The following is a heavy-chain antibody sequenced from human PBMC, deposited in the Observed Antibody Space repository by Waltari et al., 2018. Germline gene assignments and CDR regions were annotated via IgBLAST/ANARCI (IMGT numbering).Heavy chain of an antibody. V-gene: IGHV3-23*01. Sequence: YAMSWVRQAPGKGLEWVSAISGSGGSTYYADSVKGRFTISRDNSKNTLYLQMNSLRAEDTAVYYCAMAEAVADDYWGQGTLVTVSS. D-gene: IGHD6-19*01. CDR1: YA. CDR3: AMAEAVADDY. CDR2: ISGSGGST. J-gene: IGHJ4*02.